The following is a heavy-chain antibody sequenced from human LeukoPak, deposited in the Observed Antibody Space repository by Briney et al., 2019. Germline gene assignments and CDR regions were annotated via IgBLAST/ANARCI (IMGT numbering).Heavy chain of an antibody. CDR2: INHSGST. V-gene: IGHV4-34*01. J-gene: IGHJ5*02. D-gene: IGHD2-2*01. CDR1: GGSFSGYY. CDR3: ARGRNRLGYCSSTGCYGPPNWFDP. Sequence: PSETLSLTCAVYGGSFSGYYWSWIRQPPGKGLEWIGEINHSGSTNYNPSLKSRVTISVDTSKNQFSLKLSSVTAADTAVYYCARGRNRLGYCSSTGCYGPPNWFDPWGQGTLVTVSS.